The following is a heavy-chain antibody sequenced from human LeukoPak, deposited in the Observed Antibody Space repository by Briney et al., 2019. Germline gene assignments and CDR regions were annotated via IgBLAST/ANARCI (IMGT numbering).Heavy chain of an antibody. Sequence: SVKVSCKASAYTFTSYDINWVRQATGQGLEWMGWMNPNSGNTGYAQKFQGRVTMTRNTSISTAYMELSSLRSEDTAVYYCARRGATRGYYGSGSHHIGYWGQGALVTVAS. J-gene: IGHJ4*02. D-gene: IGHD3-10*01. CDR2: MNPNSGNT. V-gene: IGHV1-8*01. CDR1: AYTFTSYD. CDR3: ARRGATRGYYGSGSHHIGY.